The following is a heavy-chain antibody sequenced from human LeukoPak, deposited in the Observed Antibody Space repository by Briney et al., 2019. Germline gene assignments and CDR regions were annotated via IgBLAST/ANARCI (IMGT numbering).Heavy chain of an antibody. Sequence: GGSLRLSCAASGFTFSDYYMSWIRQAPAKGLEGVSYISSSSSYTNYADSVKGRFTISRDNAKNSLYLQMNSLRAEDTAVYYCASGGRYCSSTSCFDYWGQGTLVTVSS. CDR1: GFTFSDYY. V-gene: IGHV3-11*06. CDR2: ISSSSSYT. D-gene: IGHD2-2*01. CDR3: ASGGRYCSSTSCFDY. J-gene: IGHJ4*02.